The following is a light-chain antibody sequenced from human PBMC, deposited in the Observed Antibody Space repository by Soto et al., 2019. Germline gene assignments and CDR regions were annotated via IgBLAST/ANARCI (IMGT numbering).Light chain of an antibody. CDR3: QQYGGSPIT. CDR1: QSISSNY. CDR2: DAS. Sequence: EIVLTQSPGTLSLSPGERATLSCRASQSISSNYLAWYQHKPGQAPRLLIYDASSKATGTPDRFSGSGSGTDFTLTITRLEPEDFAVYYCQQYGGSPITFGLGTRLEIK. J-gene: IGKJ5*01. V-gene: IGKV3-20*01.